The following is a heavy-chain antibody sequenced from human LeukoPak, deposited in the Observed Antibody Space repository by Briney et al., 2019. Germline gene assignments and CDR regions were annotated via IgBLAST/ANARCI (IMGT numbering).Heavy chain of an antibody. CDR2: ISASGGSP. Sequence: PGGSLRLSCAASGFTFSGYAMSWVRQSPGKGLEWVSTISASGGSPYYADSVKGRFTISRDNSKSTLYLQMNSLRAEDTAVYYCARLPHDYSNYVRYFQHWGQGTLVTVSS. J-gene: IGHJ1*01. CDR1: GFTFSGYA. V-gene: IGHV3-23*01. CDR3: ARLPHDYSNYVRYFQH. D-gene: IGHD4-11*01.